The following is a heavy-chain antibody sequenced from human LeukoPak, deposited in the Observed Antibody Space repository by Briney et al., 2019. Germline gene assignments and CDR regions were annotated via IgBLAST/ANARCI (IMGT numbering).Heavy chain of an antibody. Sequence: GGSLRLSCAASGFTVSSNYMNWVRQAPGKGLEWVSYISSSGSTIFYADSVKGRFTISRDNAKNSLYLQMDSLRAEDTAVYYCARCNRYCSGGSCYDWFDPWGQGTLVTVSS. CDR3: ARCNRYCSGGSCYDWFDP. CDR1: GFTVSSNY. V-gene: IGHV3-48*03. CDR2: ISSSGSTI. D-gene: IGHD2-15*01. J-gene: IGHJ5*02.